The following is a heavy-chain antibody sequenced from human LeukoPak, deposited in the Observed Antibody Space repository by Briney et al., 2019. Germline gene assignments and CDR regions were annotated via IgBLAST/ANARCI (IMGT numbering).Heavy chain of an antibody. CDR2: ISSSGSTI. CDR1: GFTFSDHY. Sequence: GGSLRLSCAASGFTFSDHYMSWIRQAPGKGLEWVSYISSSGSTIYHADSVKGRFTISRDNAKNSLYLQMKSLRVEDTAVYYCGRDGYSYGYGFDYWGQGTLVTVSS. D-gene: IGHD5-18*01. J-gene: IGHJ4*02. CDR3: GRDGYSYGYGFDY. V-gene: IGHV3-11*01.